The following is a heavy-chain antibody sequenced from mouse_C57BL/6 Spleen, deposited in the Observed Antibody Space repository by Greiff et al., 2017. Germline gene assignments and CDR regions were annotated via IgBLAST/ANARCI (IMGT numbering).Heavy chain of an antibody. CDR1: GYTFTSYW. D-gene: IGHD1-1*01. J-gene: IGHJ3*01. CDR2: LYPGSGST. Sequence: QVHVKQPGAELVKPGASVKMSCKASGYTFTSYWITWVKQRPGQGLEWIGDLYPGSGSTNYNEKFKGKATLTVDTSSSTAYMQLSSLTSEDSAVYYCARGTTGFAYWGQGTLVTVSA. CDR3: ARGTTGFAY. V-gene: IGHV1-55*01.